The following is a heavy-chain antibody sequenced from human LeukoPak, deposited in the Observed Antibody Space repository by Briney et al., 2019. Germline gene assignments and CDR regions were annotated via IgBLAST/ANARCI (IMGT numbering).Heavy chain of an antibody. J-gene: IGHJ4*02. V-gene: IGHV4-34*01. CDR2: INHSGST. Sequence: SETLSLTCAVYGGSFSGYYWSWIRQPPGKGLEWIGEINHSGSTNYNPSPKSRVTIPVDKSKNQFSLKLSSVTAADTAVYYCARDRPMDYWGQGTLVTVSS. CDR1: GGSFSGYY. CDR3: ARDRPMDY.